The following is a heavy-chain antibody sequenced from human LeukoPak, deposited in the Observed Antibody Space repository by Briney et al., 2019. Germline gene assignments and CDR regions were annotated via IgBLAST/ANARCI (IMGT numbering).Heavy chain of an antibody. D-gene: IGHD2-2*01. V-gene: IGHV3-23*01. J-gene: IGHJ4*02. CDR3: AKSAVVVVPAWSHVASEYYFDY. CDR1: GFTFSNYA. Sequence: HPGGSLRLSCAASGFTFSNYAMSWVRQAPGKGLEWVSAISGSGGSTYYADSVKGRFTISRDNSKNTLYLQMNSLRAEDTAVYYCAKSAVVVVPAWSHVASEYYFDYWGQGTLVTVSS. CDR2: ISGSGGST.